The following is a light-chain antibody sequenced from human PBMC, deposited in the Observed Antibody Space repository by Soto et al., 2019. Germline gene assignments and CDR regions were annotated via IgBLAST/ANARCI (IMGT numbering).Light chain of an antibody. Sequence: QSVLTQPPSTSGTPGQRVTISCSGSSSNIGSNTVNWYQHVPGTAPKLLIYSNNQRPSGVPDRFSGSKSGTSASLAVSGLQSEDEADYYCAAWDDSLTGYVFGTGTQLTVL. CDR2: SNN. CDR1: SSNIGSNT. V-gene: IGLV1-44*01. CDR3: AAWDDSLTGYV. J-gene: IGLJ1*01.